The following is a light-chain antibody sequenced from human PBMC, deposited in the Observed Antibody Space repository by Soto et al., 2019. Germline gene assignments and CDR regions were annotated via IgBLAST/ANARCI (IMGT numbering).Light chain of an antibody. CDR3: QQLNSYPIT. J-gene: IGKJ5*01. V-gene: IGKV3-15*01. CDR1: QSISTN. Sequence: EIVLTQSPDTLSLSPGERATLSCRASQSISTNLAWYQQKPGQAPRLLIFGASTRATGIPARFSGSGSGTEFTLTISSLQSEDFATYYCQQLNSYPITFGQGTRLEIK. CDR2: GAS.